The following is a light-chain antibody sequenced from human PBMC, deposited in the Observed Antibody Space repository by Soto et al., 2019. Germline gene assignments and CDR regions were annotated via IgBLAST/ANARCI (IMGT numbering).Light chain of an antibody. V-gene: IGKV1-9*01. J-gene: IGKJ5*01. CDR2: GAS. CDR1: QGISSF. CDR3: QQLNTYPIT. Sequence: RVPIPCLASQGISSFLAWYQQKPPKAPELLIYGASTLQSGVPSRFSGSGSGTEFTLTISSLQPEDFATYYCQQLNTYPITFAQGTRLENK.